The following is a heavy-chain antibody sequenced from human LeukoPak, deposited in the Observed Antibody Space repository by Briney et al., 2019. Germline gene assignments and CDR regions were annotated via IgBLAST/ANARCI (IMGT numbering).Heavy chain of an antibody. CDR3: APNGAVTENYLFDY. Sequence: GGSLRLSCAASGFTFSSYGMHWVRQAPGKGLEWVAVISYDGSNKYYADSVKGRFTISRDNSKNTLYLQMNSLRAEDTAVYYCAPNGAVTENYLFDYWGQGTLVTVSS. J-gene: IGHJ4*02. D-gene: IGHD6-19*01. CDR2: ISYDGSNK. CDR1: GFTFSSYG. V-gene: IGHV3-30*03.